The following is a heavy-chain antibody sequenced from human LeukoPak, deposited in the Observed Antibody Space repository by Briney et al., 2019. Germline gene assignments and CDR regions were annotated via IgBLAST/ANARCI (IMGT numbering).Heavy chain of an antibody. D-gene: IGHD3-10*01. CDR2: SYYTGST. Sequence: SETLSLTCTVSGGSISSYYWSWIRQPPGKGLEWIGYSYYTGSTNYNPSLKSRVTISVDTSKNQFSLKLSSVTAADTAVYYCARGRGITMVRGVRFDYWGQGTLVTVSS. J-gene: IGHJ4*02. V-gene: IGHV4-59*12. CDR3: ARGRGITMVRGVRFDY. CDR1: GGSISSYY.